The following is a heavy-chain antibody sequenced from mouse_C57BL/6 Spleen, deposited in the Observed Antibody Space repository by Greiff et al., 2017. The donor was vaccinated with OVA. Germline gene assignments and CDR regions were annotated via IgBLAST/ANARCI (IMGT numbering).Heavy chain of an antibody. J-gene: IGHJ1*03. CDR1: GYTFTSYW. Sequence: QVQLQQPGAELVKPGASVKLSCKASGYTFTSYWMHWVKQRPGQGLEWIGMIHPNSGSTNYNEKFKSKATLTVDKSSSTAYMQLSSLTSEDSAVYYCARSSVYDGYWYFDVWGTGTTVTVSS. CDR3: ARSSVYDGYWYFDV. V-gene: IGHV1-64*01. D-gene: IGHD2-3*01. CDR2: IHPNSGST.